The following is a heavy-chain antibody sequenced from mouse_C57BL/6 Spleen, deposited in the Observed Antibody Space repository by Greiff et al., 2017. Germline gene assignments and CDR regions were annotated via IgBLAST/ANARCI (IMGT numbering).Heavy chain of an antibody. CDR3: AREEGIYYGSSYGAY. Sequence: VQLQQPGAELVKPGASVKLSCKASGYTFTSYWMHWVKQRPGQGLEWIGMIHPNSGSTNYNEKFKSKATLTVDKSSSTAYMQLSSLTSEDSAVYYCAREEGIYYGSSYGAYWGQGTLVTVSA. CDR1: GYTFTSYW. CDR2: IHPNSGST. V-gene: IGHV1-64*01. J-gene: IGHJ3*01. D-gene: IGHD1-1*01.